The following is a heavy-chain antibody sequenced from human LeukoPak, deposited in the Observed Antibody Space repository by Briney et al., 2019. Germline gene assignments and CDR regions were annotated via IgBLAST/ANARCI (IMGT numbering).Heavy chain of an antibody. V-gene: IGHV1-69*13. CDR3: AVGVRGSGSYQIWGHAFDI. D-gene: IGHD3-10*01. CDR2: IMPIFATA. J-gene: IGHJ3*02. CDR1: GGTFSSYT. Sequence: SVKVSCKASGGTFSSYTINWVRQAPGQGLEWMGGIMPIFATADHAQKFQGRVTITADESTSTAYMELSSLRSEDTAVYYCAVGVRGSGSYQIWGHAFDIWGQGTMVTVSS.